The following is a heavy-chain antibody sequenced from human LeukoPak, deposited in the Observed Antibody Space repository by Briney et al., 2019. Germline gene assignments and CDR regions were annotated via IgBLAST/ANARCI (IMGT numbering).Heavy chain of an antibody. CDR3: ARDQVDYDTPDHFDY. D-gene: IGHD3-22*01. J-gene: IGHJ4*02. Sequence: SETLSLTCKVSGDSLSSSTCNWSWIRQPPGKGLEWIGYISQSGNSYFTPSLKSRATISVDRSKNQFSLTLTSVTAADTAVYYCARDQVDYDTPDHFDYWGKGTLVAVSS. V-gene: IGHV4-30-2*01. CDR1: GDSLSSSTCN. CDR2: ISQSGNS.